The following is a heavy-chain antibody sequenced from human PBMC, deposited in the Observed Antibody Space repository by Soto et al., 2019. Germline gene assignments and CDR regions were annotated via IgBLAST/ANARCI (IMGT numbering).Heavy chain of an antibody. CDR3: IREMDAGGLDN. CDR2: IYWNSARI. J-gene: IGHJ4*02. CDR1: AFNIPDRA. Sequence: EVRLVGAGGGSVQPGISLKLSCVGSAFNIPDRAMHGVRQAPGKGLEWVSGIYWNSARIDYADSVKGRFTISRDNAKNSLYLQMNSLKTEDTAFYYCIREMDAGGLDNWGQGTLVTVSS. V-gene: IGHV3-9*01. D-gene: IGHD3-16*01.